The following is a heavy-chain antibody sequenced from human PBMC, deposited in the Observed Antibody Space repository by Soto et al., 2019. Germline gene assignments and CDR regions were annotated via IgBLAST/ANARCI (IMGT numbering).Heavy chain of an antibody. D-gene: IGHD2-2*01. Sequence: QVQLVQSGAEVKMPGSSVKVFCKASGGTFSNYTISWVRQAPGQGLEWMGGIIPVFGTTDYEQKFQGRVTITADGSTSTAYMKLSILRSADTAVYYCARSSPYIVVRKPTGNQDYYGMDVWGQGTTVTVSS. V-gene: IGHV1-69*01. J-gene: IGHJ6*02. CDR1: GGTFSNYT. CDR2: IIPVFGTT. CDR3: ARSSPYIVVRKPTGNQDYYGMDV.